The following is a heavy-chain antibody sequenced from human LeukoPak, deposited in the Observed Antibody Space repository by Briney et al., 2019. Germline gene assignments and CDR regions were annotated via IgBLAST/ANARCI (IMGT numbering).Heavy chain of an antibody. CDR3: ARGAPNDSSGYYYSDAFAYYFDY. Sequence: SQTLSLTCTVSGGSISSGTYYWTWIRQPAGKGLEWIGRIYTSGSTNYNPSLKSRVTMSVDTSKNQFSLKLSSVTAAHTAVYYCARGAPNDSSGYYYSDAFAYYFDYWGQGTLVTVSS. V-gene: IGHV4-61*02. J-gene: IGHJ4*02. D-gene: IGHD3-22*01. CDR2: IYTSGST. CDR1: GGSISSGTYY.